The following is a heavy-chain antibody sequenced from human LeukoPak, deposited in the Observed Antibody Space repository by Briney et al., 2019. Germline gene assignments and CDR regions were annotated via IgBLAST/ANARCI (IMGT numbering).Heavy chain of an antibody. V-gene: IGHV3-53*04. Sequence: GGSLRLSCAASGLTVSNNCVSWVRQAPGKGLDWVSVIYDSGSTYYADSVRGRFTISRHHSKNTVYLQMKSLRAEDTAVDFCARWAPGGHFDYWGQGTLVTVSS. CDR2: IYDSGST. D-gene: IGHD1-26*01. J-gene: IGHJ4*02. CDR3: ARWAPGGHFDY. CDR1: GLTVSNNC.